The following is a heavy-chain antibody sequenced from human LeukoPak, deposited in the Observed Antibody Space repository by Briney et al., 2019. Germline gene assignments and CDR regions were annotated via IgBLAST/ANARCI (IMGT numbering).Heavy chain of an antibody. D-gene: IGHD5-24*01. CDR1: GFTFSTYA. Sequence: PGGSLRLSCAASGFTFSTYAMSWVRQAPGKGLEWVSTISSSGGSTYYADSVKGRFTISRDNSKNTLCLQMNSLRAEDTAIYYCAKDRWGDGYNDYWGQGTLVAVSS. CDR3: AKDRWGDGYNDY. V-gene: IGHV3-23*01. J-gene: IGHJ4*02. CDR2: ISSSGGST.